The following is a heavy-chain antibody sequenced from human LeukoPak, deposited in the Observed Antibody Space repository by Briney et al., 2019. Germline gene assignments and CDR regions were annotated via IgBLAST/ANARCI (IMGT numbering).Heavy chain of an antibody. V-gene: IGHV3-21*01. CDR3: ARASDSSGYYSYFDH. CDR2: ISSGSSYI. D-gene: IGHD3-22*01. Sequence: GGSLRLSCAASGFTFSSYSMNWVRQAPGKGLEWVSSISSGSSYIYYADSVEGRFTISRDNAKNSLYLQMNSLRAEDTAVYYCARASDSSGYYSYFDHWGQGTLVTVSS. J-gene: IGHJ1*01. CDR1: GFTFSSYS.